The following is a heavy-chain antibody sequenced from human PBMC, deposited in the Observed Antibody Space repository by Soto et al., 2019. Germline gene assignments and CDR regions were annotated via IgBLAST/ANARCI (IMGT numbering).Heavy chain of an antibody. J-gene: IGHJ4*02. V-gene: IGHV3-23*01. Sequence: PGGSLRLSCAASGFTFSTYAMNWVRQAPGKGLEWVSVISGSGVSTHYADSVKGHLTISRDNSKNTLYLQMNSLGAEDTAVYYCAAGLYDFWRGYDYWGQGTLVTVSS. CDR1: GFTFSTYA. D-gene: IGHD3-3*01. CDR3: AAGLYDFWRGYDY. CDR2: ISGSGVST.